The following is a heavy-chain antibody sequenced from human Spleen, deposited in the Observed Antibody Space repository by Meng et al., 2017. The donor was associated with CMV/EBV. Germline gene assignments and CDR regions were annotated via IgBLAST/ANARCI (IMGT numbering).Heavy chain of an antibody. J-gene: IGHJ6*02. CDR3: ARGQPFWSGYNV. V-gene: IGHV4-34*01. D-gene: IGHD3-3*01. Sequence: SETLSLTCTVSGGSISSYYWSWIRQPPGKGLEWIGEINHSGSTNYNPSLKSRVTISVDTSKNQFSLKLSSVTAADTGVYYCARGQPFWSGYNVWGQGTTVTVSS. CDR2: INHSGST. CDR1: GGSISSYY.